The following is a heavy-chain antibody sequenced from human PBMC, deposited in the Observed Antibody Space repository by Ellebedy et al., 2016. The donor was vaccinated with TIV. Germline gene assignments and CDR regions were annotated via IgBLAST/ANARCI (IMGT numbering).Heavy chain of an antibody. J-gene: IGHJ5*02. V-gene: IGHV3-7*01. Sequence: PGGSLRLSCAASGFNFRSYWMTWVRQAPGKWLEWVAKIRQEGDEIYYVESVKGRFTISRDNAKNSLFLQMNSLRVEDTAVYYCARRASYGDYAVQVNPWFDPWGQGTLVTVSS. D-gene: IGHD4-17*01. CDR3: ARRASYGDYAVQVNPWFDP. CDR2: IRQEGDEI. CDR1: GFNFRSYW.